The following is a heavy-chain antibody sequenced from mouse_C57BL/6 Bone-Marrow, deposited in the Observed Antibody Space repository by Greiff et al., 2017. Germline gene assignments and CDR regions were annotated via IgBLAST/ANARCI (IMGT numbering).Heavy chain of an antibody. CDR1: GYTFTSYW. CDR2: IDPSDSST. J-gene: IGHJ3*01. Sequence: QVQLQQSGAELVKPGASVKLSCKASGYTFTSYWMQWVKQRPGQGLEWIGEIDPSDSSTTYNPPFKGKDTLTVDTSSSPAYMQLSSLTSEDSAVYYCARAKIQCCGSSSCAYWGQRTLVTVSA. D-gene: IGHD1-1*01. V-gene: IGHV1-50*01. CDR3: ARAKIQCCGSSSCAY.